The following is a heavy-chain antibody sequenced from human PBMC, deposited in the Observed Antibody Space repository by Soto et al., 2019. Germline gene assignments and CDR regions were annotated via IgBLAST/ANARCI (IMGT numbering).Heavy chain of an antibody. D-gene: IGHD6-13*01. Sequence: EVQLVESGGGLVKPGGSLRLSCAASGFTFSSYSMNWVRQAPGKGLEWVSSISSSSSYIYYADSVKGRFTISRDNAKNSLYLQMNSLRAEDTAVYYCARDSCSCSWYKGCAFDIWGQGTMVTVSS. CDR2: ISSSSSYI. CDR1: GFTFSSYS. CDR3: ARDSCSCSWYKGCAFDI. V-gene: IGHV3-21*01. J-gene: IGHJ3*02.